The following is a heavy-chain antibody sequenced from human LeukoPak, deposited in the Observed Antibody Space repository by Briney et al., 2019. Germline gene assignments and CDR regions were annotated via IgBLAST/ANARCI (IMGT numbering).Heavy chain of an antibody. CDR1: GFTFSSYW. J-gene: IGHJ4*02. Sequence: GGSLRLSCAASGFTFSSYWMHWVRQAPGKGLEWVAMISYRGSNKYYADSVKGRFTISRDNSENTLYLQMDSLRADDTAVFYCAKESGSNWSPLDSWGQGTLVTVSS. CDR3: AKESGSNWSPLDS. D-gene: IGHD4-11*01. CDR2: ISYRGSNK. V-gene: IGHV3-30*18.